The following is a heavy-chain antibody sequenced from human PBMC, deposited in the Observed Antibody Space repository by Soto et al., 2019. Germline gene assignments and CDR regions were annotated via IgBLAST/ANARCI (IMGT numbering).Heavy chain of an antibody. D-gene: IGHD5-12*01. CDR3: ARGGGSNYDGMDV. CDR1: GGTFSSYA. Sequence: QVQLVQSGAEVKKPGSSVKVSCKASGGTFSSYAISWVRQAPGQGVEWMGGIIPIFGTANYAQKFQGRVTITADKSTSTAYMELSSLRAEDTAGEDCARGGGSNYDGMDVWGQGTTVTAAS. V-gene: IGHV1-69*06. J-gene: IGHJ6*02. CDR2: IIPIFGTA.